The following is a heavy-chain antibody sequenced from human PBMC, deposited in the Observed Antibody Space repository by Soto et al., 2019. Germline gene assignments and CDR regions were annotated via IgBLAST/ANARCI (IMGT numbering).Heavy chain of an antibody. CDR2: IIPIFGTA. V-gene: IGHV1-69*13. D-gene: IGHD6-13*01. Sequence: SVKVSCKASGGTFSSYAISWVRQAPGQGLEWMGGIIPIFGTANYAQKFQGRVTITADESTSTAYMELSNLRSEDTAVYYCARAAKEAAAFSRYYGMDVWGQGTTVTVSS. CDR3: ARAAKEAAAFSRYYGMDV. CDR1: GGTFSSYA. J-gene: IGHJ6*02.